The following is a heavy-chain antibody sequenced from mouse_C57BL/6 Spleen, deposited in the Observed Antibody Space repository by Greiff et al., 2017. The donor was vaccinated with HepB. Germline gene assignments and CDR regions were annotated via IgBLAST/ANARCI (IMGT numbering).Heavy chain of an antibody. CDR3: ARLSLWDGAMDY. Sequence: EVKLVESGGGLVKPGGSLKLSCAASGFTFSDYGMHWVRQAPEKGLEWVAYISSGSSTIYYADTVKGRFTISRDNAKNTLFLQMTSLRSEDTAMYYCARLSLWDGAMDYWGQGTSVTVSS. CDR2: ISSGSSTI. V-gene: IGHV5-17*01. CDR1: GFTFSDYG. J-gene: IGHJ4*01. D-gene: IGHD6-1*01.